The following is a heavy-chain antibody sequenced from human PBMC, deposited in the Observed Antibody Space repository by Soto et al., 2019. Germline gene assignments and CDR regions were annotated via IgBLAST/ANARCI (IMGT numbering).Heavy chain of an antibody. V-gene: IGHV3-15*07. CDR1: GFTFSNAW. D-gene: IGHD1-26*01. Sequence: EVQLVESGGGLVKPGGSLRLSCAASGFTFSNAWMHWVRQAPGKGLEWVGRIKIKSDGGTTDYAAPLKGRFTISRDDSKNTLYLQMNSLKTEDTAMYYCSSNGVGDHWGQGTLVTVSS. CDR3: SSNGVGDH. CDR2: IKIKSDGGTT. J-gene: IGHJ4*02.